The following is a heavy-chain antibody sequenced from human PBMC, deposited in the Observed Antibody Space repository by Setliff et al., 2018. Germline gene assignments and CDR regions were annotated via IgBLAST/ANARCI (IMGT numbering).Heavy chain of an antibody. V-gene: IGHV1-69*06. Sequence: GASVKVSCKASGGTFNNYPISWVRQAPGQGLEWMGGIIPMFRTGKYAQKFQDRVTITADKSTSTVYMELNSLISEDTAVYLCARDSVTLGQLERRGGFRYYDMDVWGQGTTVTVSS. D-gene: IGHD1-1*01. CDR3: ARDSVTLGQLERRGGFRYYDMDV. CDR2: IIPMFRTG. CDR1: GGTFNNYP. J-gene: IGHJ6*02.